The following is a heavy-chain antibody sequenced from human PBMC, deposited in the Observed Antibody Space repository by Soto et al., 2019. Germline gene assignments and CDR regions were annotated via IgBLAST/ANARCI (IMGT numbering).Heavy chain of an antibody. CDR3: AREYTAWPLAYGLDV. Sequence: VSLRLSGVGSGFTFSTSSINGVRQAPGKGLEWVSSISSRSDIYYADSVKGRFTISRDNAKNSVSLQMNSLRAEDTAVYYCAREYTAWPLAYGLDVWGQGTTVTVSS. CDR2: ISSRSDI. CDR1: GFTFSTSS. J-gene: IGHJ6*02. V-gene: IGHV3-21*01. D-gene: IGHD2-2*02.